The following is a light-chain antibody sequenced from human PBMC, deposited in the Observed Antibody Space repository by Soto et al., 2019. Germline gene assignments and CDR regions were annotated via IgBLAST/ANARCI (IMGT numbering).Light chain of an antibody. J-gene: IGKJ1*01. CDR3: QQLNSYPRT. CDR1: QGISRY. CDR2: AAS. V-gene: IGKV1-9*01. Sequence: DIQFTPSPSFLFSSLGDKITITFPASQGISRYLAWYQQKPGRAPKLLIYAASTLQSGVPSRFSGSGSGTEFTLTISGLQPEDFASYYCQQLNSYPRTFGLGTKVDIK.